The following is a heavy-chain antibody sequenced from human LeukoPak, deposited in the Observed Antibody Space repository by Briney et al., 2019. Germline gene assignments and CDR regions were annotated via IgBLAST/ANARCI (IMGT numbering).Heavy chain of an antibody. CDR2: IYYSGST. V-gene: IGHV4-31*03. D-gene: IGHD5-12*01. CDR1: GGSLSSGGYY. Sequence: PSETLSLTCTVSGGSLSSGGYYWSWLRQHPGKGLEWIGYIYYSGSTYYNPSLKSRVTISVDTSKNQFSLKLSSVTAADTAVYYCARVVGTIFAGTRCDLWGQGTLVTVSS. CDR3: ARVVGTIFAGTRCDL. J-gene: IGHJ5*02.